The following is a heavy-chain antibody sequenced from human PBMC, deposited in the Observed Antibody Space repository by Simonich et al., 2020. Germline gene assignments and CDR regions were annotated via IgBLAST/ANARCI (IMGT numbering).Heavy chain of an antibody. V-gene: IGHV4-39*01. J-gene: IGHJ3*02. Sequence: QLQLQESGPGLVKPSETQSLTCPVSGGSISMSSYYWGGYCQPPGKGLGWICGNYYSGGTYYNPSLMSRVTISVDTSKNQFSLKLSSVTAADTAVYYCARHAGFAFDIWGQGTMVTVSS. CDR3: ARHAGFAFDI. D-gene: IGHD6-13*01. CDR2: NYYSGGT. CDR1: GGSISMSSYY.